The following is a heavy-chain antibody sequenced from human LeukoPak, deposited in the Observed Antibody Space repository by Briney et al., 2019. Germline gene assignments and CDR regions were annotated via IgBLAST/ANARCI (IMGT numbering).Heavy chain of an antibody. Sequence: SETLSLTCTVSGGSINSSSYYWGWIRQPPGKVLEWIGRIYYSGSTSYNPSLKSRVTISVDTSKNQSSLKLNSVPAADTAVYYCASAKTSSSSWFTFDYWGQGTLVPVSS. V-gene: IGHV4-39*01. J-gene: IGHJ4*02. D-gene: IGHD6-13*01. CDR1: GGSINSSSYY. CDR2: IYYSGST. CDR3: ASAKTSSSSWFTFDY.